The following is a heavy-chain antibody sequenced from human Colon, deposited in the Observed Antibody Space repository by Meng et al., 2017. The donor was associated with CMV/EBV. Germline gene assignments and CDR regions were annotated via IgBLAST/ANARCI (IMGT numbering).Heavy chain of an antibody. V-gene: IGHV4-59*08. Sequence: GSLRLSCSVSGFAMGLYYWSWIRQAPGKGLEWIGHIYESGTTKYNPSLESRVTISADTSKNEFSLKLRSVTAADTAVYYCARQRRRINLLKGNEADFHGDMDVWGQGTTVTVSS. CDR3: ARQRRRINLLKGNEADFHGDMDV. D-gene: IGHD3-10*01. CDR1: GFAMGLYY. CDR2: IYESGTT. J-gene: IGHJ6*02.